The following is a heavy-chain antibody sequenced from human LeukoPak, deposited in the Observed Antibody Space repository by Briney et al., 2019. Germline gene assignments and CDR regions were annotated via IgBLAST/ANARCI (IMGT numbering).Heavy chain of an antibody. Sequence: SETLSLTCTVSGGSIGSSSYYWGWIRQPPGKGLEWIGSIYYSGNADYNPSLKSRVTISVDTSKNQFSLRLSSVTAADTAVYYCARHTRGYSYSYGGYYFDYWGQGTLVTVSS. D-gene: IGHD5-18*01. CDR3: ARHTRGYSYSYGGYYFDY. J-gene: IGHJ4*02. V-gene: IGHV4-39*01. CDR1: GGSIGSSSYY. CDR2: IYYSGNA.